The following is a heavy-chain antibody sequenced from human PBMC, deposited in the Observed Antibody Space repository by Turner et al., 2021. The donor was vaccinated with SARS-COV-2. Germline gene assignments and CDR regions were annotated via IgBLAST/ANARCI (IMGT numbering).Heavy chain of an antibody. J-gene: IGHJ4*02. D-gene: IGHD3-3*01. CDR3: AKTSSGMVDYFDS. Sequence: DAHLMESGGKLVRPGETLNMSCAATGFRFSSFALSWVRQAPGKGLELVAHVGNTGRTTHYADSVRGRFTISRDNSNGTLFLLMGSLKVEDTAVYFCAKTSSGMVDYFDSWVQGTPVTVSS. V-gene: IGHV3-23*01. CDR1: GFRFSSFA. CDR2: VGNTGRTT.